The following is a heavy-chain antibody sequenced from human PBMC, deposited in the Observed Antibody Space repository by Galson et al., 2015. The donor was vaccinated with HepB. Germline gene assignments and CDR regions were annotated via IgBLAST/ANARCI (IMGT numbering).Heavy chain of an antibody. CDR2: IDPSDSYT. D-gene: IGHD3-3*01. J-gene: IGHJ6*02. V-gene: IGHV5-10-1*01. CDR1: GYRFSSYW. Sequence: QSGAEVKKPGESLRISCKGSGYRFSSYWISWVRQMPGKGLEWMGRIDPSDSYTNYSPSFQGHVTISADKSISTAYLQWSSLKASDTAMYYCARHGDFTIFGVVSDYYHGMDVWGQGTTVTVSS. CDR3: ARHGDFTIFGVVSDYYHGMDV.